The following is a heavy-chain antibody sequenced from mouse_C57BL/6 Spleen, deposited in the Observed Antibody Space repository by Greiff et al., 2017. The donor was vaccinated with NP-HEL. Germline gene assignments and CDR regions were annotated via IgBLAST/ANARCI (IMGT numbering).Heavy chain of an antibody. CDR3: ARFGGNYPYYFDY. V-gene: IGHV1-18*01. CDR2: INPNNGGT. Sequence: VQLKQSGPELVKPGASVKIPCKASGYTFTDYNMDWVKQSHGKSLEWIGDINPNNGGTIYNQKFKGKATLTVDKSSSTAYMELRSLTSEDTAVYYCARFGGNYPYYFDYWGQGTTLTVSS. D-gene: IGHD2-1*01. CDR1: GYTFTDYN. J-gene: IGHJ2*01.